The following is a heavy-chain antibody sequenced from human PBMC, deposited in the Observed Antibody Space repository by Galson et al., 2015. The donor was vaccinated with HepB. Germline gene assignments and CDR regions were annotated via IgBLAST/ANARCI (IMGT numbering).Heavy chain of an antibody. V-gene: IGHV3-33*01. J-gene: IGHJ6*02. CDR3: ARSIYQLPPPVRFGMDV. CDR2: IWYDGNNK. CDR1: RFTFSSYG. D-gene: IGHD2-2*01. Sequence: SLRLSCAASRFTFSSYGMHWVRQAPGKGLEWVAFIWYDGNNKYYADSVEGRFTISRDNSKNTLYLQMNSLRVDDTAVYYCARSIYQLPPPVRFGMDVWGQGTTVTVSS.